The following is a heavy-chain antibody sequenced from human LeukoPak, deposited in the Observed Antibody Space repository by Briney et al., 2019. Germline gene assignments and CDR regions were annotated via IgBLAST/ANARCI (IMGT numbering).Heavy chain of an antibody. J-gene: IGHJ4*02. D-gene: IGHD2-2*02. Sequence: ASVKVSCKVSGYTLTELSMHWVRQAPGQGLEWMGWINPNSGGTNYAQKFQGRVTMTRDTSISTAYMELSRLRSDDTAVYYCARAYQLLYPLGYWGQGTLVTVSS. CDR3: ARAYQLLYPLGY. CDR1: GYTLTELS. CDR2: INPNSGGT. V-gene: IGHV1-2*02.